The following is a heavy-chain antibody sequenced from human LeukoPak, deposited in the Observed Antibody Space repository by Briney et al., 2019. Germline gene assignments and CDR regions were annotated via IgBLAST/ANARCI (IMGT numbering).Heavy chain of an antibody. CDR2: ISGSGNGT. V-gene: IGHV3-23*01. D-gene: IGHD5-24*01. Sequence: GGSLRLSCTASGFTFRTYAMSWVRQAPGKGLEWLSGISGSGNGTYYADSVKGRFTISRDNSKNMVYLQMNSLTVEDAATYYCARRTMSAFDSWGQGTLLIVSS. CDR1: GFTFRTYA. J-gene: IGHJ4*02. CDR3: ARRTMSAFDS.